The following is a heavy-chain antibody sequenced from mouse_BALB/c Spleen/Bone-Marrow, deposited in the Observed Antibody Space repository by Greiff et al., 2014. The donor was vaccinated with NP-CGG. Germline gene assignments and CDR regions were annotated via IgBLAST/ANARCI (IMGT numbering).Heavy chain of an antibody. CDR3: ARISSATGAMDY. CDR2: IWAGGST. Sequence: VKLMESGPGLVAPSQSLSISCTVSGFSLTSYGVHWVRQPPGKGLEWLGVIWAGGSTNYNSALMSRLSISKDNSTAQVFLKMNSLQTDDAAIDYCARISSATGAMDYWGQGTSVTVSS. D-gene: IGHD1-2*01. CDR1: GFSLTSYG. J-gene: IGHJ4*01. V-gene: IGHV2-9*02.